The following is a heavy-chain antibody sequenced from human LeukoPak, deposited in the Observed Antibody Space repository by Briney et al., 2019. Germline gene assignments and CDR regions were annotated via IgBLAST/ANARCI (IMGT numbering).Heavy chain of an antibody. D-gene: IGHD6-13*01. Sequence: GGSLRLSCAAPGFTFSSYSMNWVRQAPGKGLEWVSSISSSSSYIYYADSVKGRFTISRDNAKNSLYLQMNSLRAEDTAVYYCAREVASSSWAYYFDYWGQGTLVTAS. CDR1: GFTFSSYS. CDR2: ISSSSSYI. V-gene: IGHV3-21*01. J-gene: IGHJ4*02. CDR3: AREVASSSWAYYFDY.